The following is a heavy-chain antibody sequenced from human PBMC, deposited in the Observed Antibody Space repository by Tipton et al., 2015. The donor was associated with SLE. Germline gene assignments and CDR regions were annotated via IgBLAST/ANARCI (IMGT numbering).Heavy chain of an antibody. V-gene: IGHV4-59*08. D-gene: IGHD1-1*01. Sequence: TLSLTCTVSGASVSSHYWNWIRQTPGKGLEWIGYIHYNRDTNYHPSLKSRVTISVDTSKNHFSLKLRSVTAADTAVYFCARRSVQEAFDIWGQGTMVTVSS. CDR2: IHYNRDT. J-gene: IGHJ3*02. CDR3: ARRSVQEAFDI. CDR1: GASVSSHY.